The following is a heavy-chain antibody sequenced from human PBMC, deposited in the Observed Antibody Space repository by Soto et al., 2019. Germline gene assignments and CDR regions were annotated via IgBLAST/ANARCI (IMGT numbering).Heavy chain of an antibody. CDR3: ARLGGYYQAFDQ. CDR1: GSPISSYY. D-gene: IGHD3-22*01. V-gene: IGHV4-59*08. J-gene: IGHJ4*01. Sequence: SETLSLTCSVSGSPISSYYWGWFRLPPGQGLQWVGYIYYTGTTSYNPSLKGRVTVSLDTSKKQFSLKLRSVTAADTAVYFCARLGGYYQAFDQWRQGALVTVSS. CDR2: IYYTGTT.